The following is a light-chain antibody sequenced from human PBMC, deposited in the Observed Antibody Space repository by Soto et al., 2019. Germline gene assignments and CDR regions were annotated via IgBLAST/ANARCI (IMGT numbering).Light chain of an antibody. Sequence: VLTQSPATLSLSPGDSVTLSCRASQSVDINLAWYQQKPGQAPRLLIYAASSRATGIPERFSGGGSGTDFTLTISRLEPEDFAVYYCQQCGSSPWTFGQGTKV. J-gene: IGKJ1*01. CDR2: AAS. V-gene: IGKV3-20*01. CDR1: QSVDIN. CDR3: QQCGSSPWT.